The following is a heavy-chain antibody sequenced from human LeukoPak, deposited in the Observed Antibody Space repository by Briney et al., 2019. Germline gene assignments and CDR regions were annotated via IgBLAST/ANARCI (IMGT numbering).Heavy chain of an antibody. D-gene: IGHD6-13*01. CDR1: GGTFSSYA. CDR3: ASAISYSSSWKPNWFDP. CDR2: NIPIFGTA. V-gene: IGHV1-69*05. J-gene: IGHJ5*02. Sequence: SVKVSCKASGGTFSSYAISWVRQAPGQGLEWMGGNIPIFGTANDAPKFQGRVTITTDESTSTAYMELSSLRSEDTAVYYCASAISYSSSWKPNWFDPWGQGTLVTVSS.